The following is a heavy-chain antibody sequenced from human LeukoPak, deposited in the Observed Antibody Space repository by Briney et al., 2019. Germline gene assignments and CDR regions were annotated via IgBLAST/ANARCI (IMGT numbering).Heavy chain of an antibody. CDR1: GFTFSDYG. J-gene: IGHJ4*02. Sequence: PGRSLRLSCAVSGFTFSDYGMHWVRQAPSKGLEWVAFISYDGGNKYYADSVKGRFTISRDNSKKRLYLQMNSLGTEDTAVYYCAKDVGRSSWYYFDYWGQGILVTVSS. CDR3: AKDVGRSSWYYFDY. V-gene: IGHV3-30*18. CDR2: ISYDGGNK. D-gene: IGHD6-13*01.